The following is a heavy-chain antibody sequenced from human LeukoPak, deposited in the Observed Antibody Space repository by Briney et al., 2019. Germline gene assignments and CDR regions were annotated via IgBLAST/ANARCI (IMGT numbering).Heavy chain of an antibody. CDR3: ARTVDTAMVFDY. V-gene: IGHV4-38-2*01. D-gene: IGHD5-18*01. J-gene: IGHJ4*02. Sequence: KTGGSLRLSCEASGFTFSAYAMTWVRQPPGKGLEWIGSIYYSGSTYYNPSLKSRVTISVDTSKNQFSLKLSSVTAADTAVYYCARTVDTAMVFDYWGQGTLVTVSS. CDR2: IYYSGST. CDR1: GFTFSAYA.